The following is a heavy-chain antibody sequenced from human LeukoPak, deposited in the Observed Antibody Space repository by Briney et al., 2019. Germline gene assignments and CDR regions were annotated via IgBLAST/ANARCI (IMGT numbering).Heavy chain of an antibody. CDR1: GLTFSSYV. CDR2: SSVSGAGT. D-gene: IGHD2-15*01. V-gene: IGHV3-23*01. Sequence: GGSLRLSCAASGLTFSSYVMSWVREGPGKGLEWVSGSSVSGAGTYYADSVKGRFTISRDNSKNALYLQMNSLRAEDTAVYYCAKGELLLSASDFWGQGTLVTVSS. J-gene: IGHJ4*02. CDR3: AKGELLLSASDF.